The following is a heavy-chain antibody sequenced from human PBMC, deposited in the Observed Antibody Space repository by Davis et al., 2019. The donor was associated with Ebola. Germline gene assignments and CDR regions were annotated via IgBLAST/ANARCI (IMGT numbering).Heavy chain of an antibody. CDR1: GYSFTSYW. CDR3: ARLPPNYGDYSLGYFDL. D-gene: IGHD4-17*01. CDR2: IYPGDSDT. Sequence: GGSLRLSCKGSGYSFTSYWIGWVRQMPGKGLEWMGIIYPGDSDTRYSPSFQGQVTISADKSISTAYLQWSSLKASDTAMYYCARLPPNYGDYSLGYFDLWGRGTLVTVSS. J-gene: IGHJ2*01. V-gene: IGHV5-51*01.